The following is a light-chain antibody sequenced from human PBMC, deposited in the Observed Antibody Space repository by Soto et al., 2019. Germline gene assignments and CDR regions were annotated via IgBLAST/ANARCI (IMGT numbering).Light chain of an antibody. J-gene: IGLJ2*01. CDR1: SSDVGRYDL. CDR2: EVS. V-gene: IGLV2-23*02. CDR3: CSYARSSTLV. Sequence: QSVLTQPASVSGSPGQSITISCTGTSSDVGRYDLVSWYQQHPGKVPKLIIYEVSKRPSGVSNRFSGSKSGNTASLTISGLQAEDEADYYCCSYARSSTLVFGGGTKVTVL.